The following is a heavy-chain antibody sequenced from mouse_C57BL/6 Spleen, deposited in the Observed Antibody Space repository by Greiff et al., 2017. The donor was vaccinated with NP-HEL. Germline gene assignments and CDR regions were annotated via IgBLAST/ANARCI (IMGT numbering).Heavy chain of an antibody. V-gene: IGHV1-18*01. CDR1: GYTFTDYN. Sequence: VQLQQSGPELVKPGASVKIPCKASGYTFTDYNMDWVKQSHGKSLEWIGDINPNNGGTIYNQKVKGKATLTVYKSSRTAYMELRSLTSEDTAVYYCARSGVRGYYAMDYWGQGTSVTVSS. CDR3: ARSGVRGYYAMDY. J-gene: IGHJ4*01. CDR2: INPNNGGT. D-gene: IGHD3-1*01.